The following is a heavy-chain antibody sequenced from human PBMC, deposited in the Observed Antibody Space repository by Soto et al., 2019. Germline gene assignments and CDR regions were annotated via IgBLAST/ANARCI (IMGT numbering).Heavy chain of an antibody. CDR1: GGSISSYY. CDR3: AATQYSNYDWFDP. V-gene: IGHV4-59*08. J-gene: IGHJ5*02. CDR2: IYYSGST. Sequence: SETLSLTCTVSGGSISSYYWSWIRQPPGKGLEWIGYIYYSGSTNYNPSLKSRGTISVDTSKNQFSLKLTSVTAADTAVYYCAATQYSNYDWFDPWGQGTLVTVSS. D-gene: IGHD4-4*01.